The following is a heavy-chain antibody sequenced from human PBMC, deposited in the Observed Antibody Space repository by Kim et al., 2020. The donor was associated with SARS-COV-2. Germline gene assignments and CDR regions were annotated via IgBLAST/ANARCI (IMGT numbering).Heavy chain of an antibody. J-gene: IGHJ6*02. Sequence: ASVKVSCKVSGYTLTELSMHWVRQAPGKGLEWMGGFDPEDGETIYAQKFQGRVTMTEDTSTDTAYMELSSLRSEDTAVYYCATGATTVVTQYYYYYGMDVWGQGTTVTVSS. V-gene: IGHV1-24*01. CDR2: FDPEDGET. CDR3: ATGATTVVTQYYYYYGMDV. D-gene: IGHD4-17*01. CDR1: GYTLTELS.